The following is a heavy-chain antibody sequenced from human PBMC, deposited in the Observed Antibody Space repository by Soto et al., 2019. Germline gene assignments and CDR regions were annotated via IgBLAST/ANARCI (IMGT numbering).Heavy chain of an antibody. CDR3: ARVTTGKNLYYFAGLDF. CDR2: ISYEGSNT. D-gene: IGHD3-22*01. CDR1: GFTFDTYG. Sequence: QLHLVESGGGVVQPGRSLRLSCVASGFTFDTYGIHWVRQAPGKGLQWVALISYEGSNTYYADSVRGRFTISRDNSKNTLYLQMNNLRPEDTGLYYCARVTTGKNLYYFAGLDFWGQGTSVTFSS. J-gene: IGHJ6*02. V-gene: IGHV3-30-3*01.